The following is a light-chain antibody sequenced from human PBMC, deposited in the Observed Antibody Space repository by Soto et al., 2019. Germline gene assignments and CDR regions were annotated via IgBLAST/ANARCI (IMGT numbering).Light chain of an antibody. CDR1: QDISNY. CDR3: QRYNIGPLT. J-gene: IGKJ5*01. V-gene: IGKV1-27*01. Sequence: DIQMTQSPSSLSASVGDRVTMTCRASQDISNYLAWYQQKPGKVPKLLIYAASILQSGVPSPFSGSGSGTDFTLTISSLQPEDVATYYCQRYNIGPLTFGQGTRLEIK. CDR2: AAS.